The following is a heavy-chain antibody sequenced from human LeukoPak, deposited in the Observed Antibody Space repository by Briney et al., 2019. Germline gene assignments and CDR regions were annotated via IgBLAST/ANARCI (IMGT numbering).Heavy chain of an antibody. J-gene: IGHJ4*02. V-gene: IGHV1-69*04. CDR1: GGTFSSYA. CDR3: ARNGAVGAYYFDY. D-gene: IGHD1-26*01. CDR2: IIPILGIA. Sequence: ASVKVSCKASGGTFSSYAISWVRQAPGQGLEWMGRIIPILGIANYAQKFQGRVTITADKSTSTAYMELSSLRSEDTAVYYCARNGAVGAYYFDYWGQGTLVTVSS.